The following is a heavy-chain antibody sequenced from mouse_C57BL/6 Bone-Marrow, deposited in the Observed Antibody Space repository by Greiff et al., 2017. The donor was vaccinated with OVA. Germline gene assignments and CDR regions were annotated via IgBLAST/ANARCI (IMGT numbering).Heavy chain of an antibody. CDR2: INPNNGGT. V-gene: IGHV1-26*01. CDR3: ARPSTTWFAY. J-gene: IGHJ3*01. CDR1: GYTFTDYY. Sequence: VQLQQSGPELVKPGASVKISCKASGYTFTDYYMNWVKQSHGKSLEWIGDINPNNGGTRYNQKFKGKATLTVDKSSSTAYMELRSLTSEDSAVYYCARPSTTWFAYWGQGTLVTVSA.